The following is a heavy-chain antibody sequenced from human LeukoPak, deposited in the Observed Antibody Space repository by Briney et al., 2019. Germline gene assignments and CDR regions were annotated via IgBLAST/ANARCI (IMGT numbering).Heavy chain of an antibody. J-gene: IGHJ3*02. V-gene: IGHV3-23*01. CDR1: GFTFSSYA. CDR2: ISGSAYST. D-gene: IGHD1-14*01. Sequence: GGSLRLSCAASGFTFSSYAMTWVRQASGKGLEWISAISGSAYSTSYADSVKGRFTISRDNSKNTLYLQMNSLRAEDTAIYYCARNTSDFKLGDAFDIWGQGTMVTVSS. CDR3: ARNTSDFKLGDAFDI.